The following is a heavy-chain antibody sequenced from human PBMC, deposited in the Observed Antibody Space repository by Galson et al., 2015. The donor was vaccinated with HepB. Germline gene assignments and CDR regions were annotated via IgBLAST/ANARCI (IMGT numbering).Heavy chain of an antibody. CDR1: GFTFNSYS. J-gene: IGHJ6*02. CDR2: ISSSGSYI. V-gene: IGHV3-21*01. Sequence: SLRLSCAASGFTFNSYSMNWVRQAPGKGLEWVSSISSSGSYIYYADSVKGRFTVSRDNAKNSLYLQMNSLRGEDTAVYYCARASYCSSPSCTGFYYYGMDVWGQGTTVTVSS. D-gene: IGHD2-2*01. CDR3: ARASYCSSPSCTGFYYYGMDV.